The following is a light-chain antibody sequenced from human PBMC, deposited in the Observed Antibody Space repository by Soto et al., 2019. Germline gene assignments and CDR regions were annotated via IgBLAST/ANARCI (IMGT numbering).Light chain of an antibody. Sequence: EKVMTQSPGTLSVTPGERVTFSCRASQSVSSNLAWYQQKPGQTPRLLIYGASTRATGIPDRFSGSGSGTEFTLTISSLQSEDFADYYCQQYQNWPLITFGQGTLLEIK. J-gene: IGKJ5*01. CDR1: QSVSSN. CDR3: QQYQNWPLIT. V-gene: IGKV3-15*01. CDR2: GAS.